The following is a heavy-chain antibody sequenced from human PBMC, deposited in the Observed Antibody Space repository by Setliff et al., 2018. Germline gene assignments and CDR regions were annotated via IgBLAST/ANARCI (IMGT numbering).Heavy chain of an antibody. CDR1: GGSISNSTFY. V-gene: IGHV4-39*01. CDR2: INYYGSIFDDGTTYST. CDR3: ASCRYQVPYNY. D-gene: IGHD2-2*01. J-gene: IGHJ4*02. Sequence: SETLSLTCTVSGGSISNSTFYWGWIRQPPGKGLEWIGSINYYGSIFDDGTTYSTYYNPSLKSRVTISVDTSKNQFSLRLSSVTAADTAVYYCASCRYQVPYNYWGQGTLVTVSS.